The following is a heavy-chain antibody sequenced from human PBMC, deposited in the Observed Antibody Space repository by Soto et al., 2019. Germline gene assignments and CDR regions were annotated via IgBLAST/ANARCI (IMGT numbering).Heavy chain of an antibody. CDR1: GYSFSHYG. Sequence: QVRLVESGAEVKKPGDLVQVSCRACGYSFSHYGISWVRQAPEQGLEWMGRIGPHGENTKYAQQLQRRVTMTADTPESTANTELRSMRSDDPAGYFCARDLDGSGSYYTDYWGPGTLVTVSS. D-gene: IGHD3-10*01. J-gene: IGHJ4*02. CDR3: ARDLDGSGSYYTDY. V-gene: IGHV1-18*01. CDR2: IGPHGENT.